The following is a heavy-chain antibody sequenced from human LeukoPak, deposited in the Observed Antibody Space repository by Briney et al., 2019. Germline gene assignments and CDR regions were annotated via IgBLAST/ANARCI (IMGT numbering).Heavy chain of an antibody. V-gene: IGHV4-59*01. Sequence: ETLSLTCTVSGGSISNYYWSWIRQPPGKGLEWIEYIYYSGSTNYNPSLKSRVTMSVDTSKNQFSLNLSSVTAADTAVYYCARSRPTNGWLQFLYFDYWGQGTLVTVSS. CDR3: ARSRPTNGWLQFLYFDY. CDR1: GGSISNYY. CDR2: IYYSGST. D-gene: IGHD5-24*01. J-gene: IGHJ4*02.